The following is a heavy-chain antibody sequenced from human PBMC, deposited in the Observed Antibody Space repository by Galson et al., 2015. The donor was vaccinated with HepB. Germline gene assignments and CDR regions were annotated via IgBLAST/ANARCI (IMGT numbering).Heavy chain of an antibody. D-gene: IGHD6-19*01. CDR2: INSDGSST. J-gene: IGHJ6*02. CDR3: ARGASSGWHQTSHYGMDV. Sequence: SLRLSCAASGFTFSSYWMHWVRQAPGKGLVWVSRINSDGSSTSYADSVKGRFTISRDNAKNTLYLQMNSLRAEDTAVYYCARGASSGWHQTSHYGMDVWGQGTTVTVSS. CDR1: GFTFSSYW. V-gene: IGHV3-74*01.